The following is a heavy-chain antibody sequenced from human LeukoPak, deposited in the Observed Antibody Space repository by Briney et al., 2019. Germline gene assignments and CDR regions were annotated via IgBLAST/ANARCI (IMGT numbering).Heavy chain of an antibody. V-gene: IGHV3-48*03. CDR3: ARGGYCRGGTCYSMNAYDI. Sequence: GGSLRLSCAASGFSFSDHEMNWVRQAPGKGLEWVSYISSSITTVFYAGSVKGRFTISRDNAKQSLFLQMNSLSVEDTGVYYCARGGYCRGGTCYSMNAYDIWGQGTMVIVSS. J-gene: IGHJ3*02. D-gene: IGHD2-15*01. CDR1: GFSFSDHE. CDR2: ISSSITTV.